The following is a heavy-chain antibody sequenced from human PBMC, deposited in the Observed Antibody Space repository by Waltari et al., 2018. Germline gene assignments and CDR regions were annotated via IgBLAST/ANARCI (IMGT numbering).Heavy chain of an antibody. J-gene: IGHJ6*03. V-gene: IGHV5-10-1*01. D-gene: IGHD1-1*01. CDR3: ARTSTRDFYYMDV. Sequence: EVQLVQSGAEVKKPGESLRISCEGSGYDFSTYWITWVRHMPGKGLEWMGRIDPIDSYNNYSPSFRGHVTISVDRSISTAYIQWSGLRASDTAIYYCARTSTRDFYYMDVWGKGTTVTVSS. CDR1: GYDFSTYW. CDR2: IDPIDSYN.